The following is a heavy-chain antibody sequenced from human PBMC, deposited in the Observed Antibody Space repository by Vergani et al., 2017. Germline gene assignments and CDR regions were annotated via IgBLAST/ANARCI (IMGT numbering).Heavy chain of an antibody. CDR2: IYYSGST. CDR3: ARDLGIVGATNYYGMDV. J-gene: IGHJ6*02. D-gene: IGHD1-26*01. CDR1: GGSISSSSYY. Sequence: QLQLQESGPGLVKPSETLSLTCTVSGGSISSSSYYWGWIRQPPGKGLEWIGYIYYSGSTYYNPSLKSRVTISVDTSKNQFSLKLSSVTAADTAVYYCARDLGIVGATNYYGMDVWGQGPTVTVSS. V-gene: IGHV4-39*07.